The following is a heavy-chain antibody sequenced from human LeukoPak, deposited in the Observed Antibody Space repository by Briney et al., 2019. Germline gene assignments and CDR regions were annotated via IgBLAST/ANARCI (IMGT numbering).Heavy chain of an antibody. CDR2: INPNSGGT. J-gene: IGHJ4*02. CDR3: ARGSVSSGWYGPGAY. D-gene: IGHD6-19*01. Sequence: GASVTVSCKASGYTFTGYYMHWVRQAPGQGLEWMGWINPNSGGTNYAQKFQGRVTMTRDTSISTAYMELSRLRSDDTAVYSCARGSVSSGWYGPGAYWGQGPLVPVPS. V-gene: IGHV1-2*02. CDR1: GYTFTGYY.